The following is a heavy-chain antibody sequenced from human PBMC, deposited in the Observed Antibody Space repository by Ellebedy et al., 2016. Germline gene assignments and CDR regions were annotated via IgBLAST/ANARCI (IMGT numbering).Heavy chain of an antibody. D-gene: IGHD6-19*01. Sequence: SETLSLTXTVSGGSISSYYWSWIRQPPGKGLEWIGYIYYSGSTNYNPSLKSRVTISVDTSKNQFSLKLSSVTAADTAVYYCARHSEQWLVLAPFDYWGQGTLVTVSS. V-gene: IGHV4-59*01. J-gene: IGHJ4*02. CDR2: IYYSGST. CDR1: GGSISSYY. CDR3: ARHSEQWLVLAPFDY.